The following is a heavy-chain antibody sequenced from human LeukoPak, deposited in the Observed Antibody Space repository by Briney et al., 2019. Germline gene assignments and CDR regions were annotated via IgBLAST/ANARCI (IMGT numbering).Heavy chain of an antibody. CDR1: RFTFSSYG. CDR3: AKDQSGPFDY. Sequence: GGSLRLSCAASRFTFSSYGMQWVRQAPGKGLEWVAVISYDGSNKYYADSVRGRFTISRDNSKNTLYLQMNSLRAEDTAVYYCAKDQSGPFDYWGQGTLVTVSS. CDR2: ISYDGSNK. V-gene: IGHV3-30*18. J-gene: IGHJ4*02.